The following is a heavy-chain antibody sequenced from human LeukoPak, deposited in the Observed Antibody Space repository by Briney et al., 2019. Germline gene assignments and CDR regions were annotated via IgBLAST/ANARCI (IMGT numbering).Heavy chain of an antibody. CDR2: IYYSGST. J-gene: IGHJ5*02. CDR1: GGSISSGDYY. CDR3: AREEVGDCSSTSCQHNWFDP. D-gene: IGHD2-2*01. V-gene: IGHV4-30-4*01. Sequence: SQTLSLTCTVSGGSISSGDYYWSWIRQPPGKGLEWIGYIYYSGSTNYNPSLKSRVTISVDTSKNQFSLKLSSVTAADTAVYYCAREEVGDCSSTSCQHNWFDPWGQGTLVTVSS.